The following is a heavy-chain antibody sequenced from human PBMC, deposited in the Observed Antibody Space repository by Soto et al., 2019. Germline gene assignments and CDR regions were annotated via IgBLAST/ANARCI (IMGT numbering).Heavy chain of an antibody. CDR3: AKDKRPITIFGVVIKSNNWFDP. V-gene: IGHV3-23*01. Sequence: PRLSCAASGFTFSSYAMSWVRQAPGKGLEWVSAISGSGGSTYYADSVKGRFTISRDNSKNTLYLQMNSLRAEDTAVYYCAKDKRPITIFGVVIKSNNWFDPWGQGTLVTVSS. CDR1: GFTFSSYA. D-gene: IGHD3-3*01. CDR2: ISGSGGST. J-gene: IGHJ5*02.